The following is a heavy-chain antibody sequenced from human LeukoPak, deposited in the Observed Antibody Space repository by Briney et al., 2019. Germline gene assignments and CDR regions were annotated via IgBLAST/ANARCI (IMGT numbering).Heavy chain of an antibody. CDR2: INHSGST. J-gene: IGHJ4*02. V-gene: IGHV4-34*01. CDR3: AWSGIQLWFSY. CDR1: GGSFSGYY. Sequence: SETLSLTCAVYGGSFSGYYWSWIRQPPGKGLEWIGEINHSGSTNYNPSFKSRVTISVDTSKNQFSLKLRSVTAADTAVYYCAWSGIQLWFSYWGQGTLVTVSS. D-gene: IGHD5-18*01.